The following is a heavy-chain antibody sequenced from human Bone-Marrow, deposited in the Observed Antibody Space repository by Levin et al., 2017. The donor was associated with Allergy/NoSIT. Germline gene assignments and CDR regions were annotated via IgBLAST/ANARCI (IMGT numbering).Heavy chain of an antibody. CDR1: FFSLPLSS. D-gene: IGHD2/OR15-2a*01. CDR2: ISYSGGP. Sequence: TLFLSFSFSFFSLPLSSLTWIRQAPGKGLEWLGYISYSGGPTYNPSLKSRVTIPSSPSKNHFSLNLTSVTAADTAVYYCTRSLGYCDTSTCYGSWFDPWGQGTLVSVSS. J-gene: IGHJ5*02. V-gene: IGHV4-59*01. CDR3: TRSLGYCDTSTCYGSWFDP.